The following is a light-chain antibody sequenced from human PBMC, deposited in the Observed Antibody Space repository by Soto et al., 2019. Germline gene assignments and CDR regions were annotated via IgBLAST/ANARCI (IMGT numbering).Light chain of an antibody. CDR3: QQYNSYQWT. J-gene: IGKJ1*01. V-gene: IGKV3D-7*01. Sequence: EIQLTQSPATRSWSPLDIATLSFMTSQSVSSSSLAWYQQKPGQAPRLLIYGASTGTSGIPARFSGSGSGTEFTLTISSLQSEDFAVYYCQQYNSYQWTFGQGTKVDI. CDR2: GAS. CDR1: QSVSSSS.